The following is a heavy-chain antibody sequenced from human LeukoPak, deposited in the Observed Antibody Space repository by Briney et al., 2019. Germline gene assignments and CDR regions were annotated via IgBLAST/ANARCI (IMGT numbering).Heavy chain of an antibody. CDR3: ARTYGSGSYPKRYFGY. V-gene: IGHV4-38-2*01. Sequence: SETLSLTCAVSGYSISSGYYWGWIRQPPGKGLEWIGSIYHSGSTYYNPSLKSRVTISVDTSKNQFSLKLSSVTAADTAVYYCARTYGSGSYPKRYFGYWGQGTLVTVSS. J-gene: IGHJ4*02. CDR1: GYSISSGYY. CDR2: IYHSGST. D-gene: IGHD3-10*01.